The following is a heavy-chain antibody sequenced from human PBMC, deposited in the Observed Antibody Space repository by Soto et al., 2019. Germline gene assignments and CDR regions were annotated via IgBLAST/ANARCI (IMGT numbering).Heavy chain of an antibody. CDR3: ARDPKTSGGQHWAFNYFDS. V-gene: IGHV3-30-3*01. CDR2: ISYDGTNK. CDR1: GFIFSISP. Sequence: PGESLKISCAASGFIFSISPMHWVRQAPGKGPEWVALISYDGTNKFYADSVKGRFTISRDNSKSTLYLQVDSLRPEDAAVYYCARDPKTSGGQHWAFNYFDSWSQGTLVTVSS. J-gene: IGHJ4*02. D-gene: IGHD7-27*01.